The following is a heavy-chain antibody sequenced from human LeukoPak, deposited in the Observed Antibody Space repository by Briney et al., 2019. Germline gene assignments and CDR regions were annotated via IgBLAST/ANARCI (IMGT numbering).Heavy chain of an antibody. CDR2: INHSGST. CDR1: GGSFSGYY. Sequence: PSETLSLTCAVYGGSFSGYYWSWIRQPPGKGLEWIGEINHSGSTNYNPSLKSRVTISVDTSKNQFSLKLSSVTAADTAVYYCARNGGDYYDSSGYYFVFDHWGQGTLVTVSS. V-gene: IGHV4-34*01. CDR3: ARNGGDYYDSSGYYFVFDH. J-gene: IGHJ4*02. D-gene: IGHD3-22*01.